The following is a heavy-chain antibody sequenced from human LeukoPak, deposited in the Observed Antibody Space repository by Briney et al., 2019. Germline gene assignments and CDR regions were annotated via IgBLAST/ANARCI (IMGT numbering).Heavy chain of an antibody. CDR3: ARSFTRPGYYYYMDV. J-gene: IGHJ6*03. D-gene: IGHD1-14*01. CDR2: ISSSGSTI. Sequence: GGSLRLSCAASGFTLSSYEMNWVRQAPGKGLEWVSYISSSGSTIYYADSVKGRFTISRDNAKNSLYLQMNSLRAEDTAVYYCARSFTRPGYYYYMDVWGKGTTVTVSS. CDR1: GFTLSSYE. V-gene: IGHV3-48*03.